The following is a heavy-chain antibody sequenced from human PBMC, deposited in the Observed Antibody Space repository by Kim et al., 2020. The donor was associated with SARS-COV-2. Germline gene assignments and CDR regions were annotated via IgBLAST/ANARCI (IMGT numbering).Heavy chain of an antibody. Sequence: GGSLRLSCAASGFLFSKYSMHWVRQAPGKGPEWVALIWHDGTNENYIDSVKGRFSIYRDDSKSTLYLQMNSLRLEDTAVYYCARDTYGAVDVWGQGTTVTVSS. J-gene: IGHJ6*02. D-gene: IGHD4-17*01. CDR3: ARDTYGAVDV. CDR1: GFLFSKYS. V-gene: IGHV3-30*04. CDR2: IWHDGTNE.